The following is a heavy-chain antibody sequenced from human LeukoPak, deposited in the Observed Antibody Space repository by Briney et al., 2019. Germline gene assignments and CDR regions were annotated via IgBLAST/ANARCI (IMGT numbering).Heavy chain of an antibody. CDR1: GFTFSSYA. Sequence: GGSLRLSCAASGFTFSSYAMSWVRQAPGKGLEWVSAISGSGGSTYYADSVKGRFTISRDNSKNTLYLQTNSPRAEDTAVYYCAKTYYYDLFDYWGQGTLVTVSS. CDR3: AKTYYYDLFDY. CDR2: ISGSGGST. J-gene: IGHJ4*02. V-gene: IGHV3-23*01. D-gene: IGHD3-22*01.